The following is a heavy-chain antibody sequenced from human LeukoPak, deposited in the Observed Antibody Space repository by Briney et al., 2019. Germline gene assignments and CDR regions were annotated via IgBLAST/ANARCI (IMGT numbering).Heavy chain of an antibody. D-gene: IGHD3-22*01. CDR3: ARAFAPHYYDSSGDLGFDY. J-gene: IGHJ4*02. V-gene: IGHV4-61*02. CDR1: GGSISSGSYY. CDR2: IYTSGST. Sequence: PSETLSLTCTVSGGSISSGSYYWSWIRQPAGKGLEWIGRIYTSGSTNYNPSLKSRVTISVDTSKNQCSLKLSSVTAADTAVYYCARAFAPHYYDSSGDLGFDYWGQGTLVTVSS.